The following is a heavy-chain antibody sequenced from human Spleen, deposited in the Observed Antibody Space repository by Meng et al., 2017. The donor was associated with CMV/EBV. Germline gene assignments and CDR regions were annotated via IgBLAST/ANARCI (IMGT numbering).Heavy chain of an antibody. CDR1: VTSVSSNSAA. Sequence: PSVLDRAKPAHTLASPCAISVTSVSSNSAAWNWFRQSPSRGLEGLGRTYYRSKWYNDYAVSVKSRITINPDTSKNQFSLQLNSVTPEDTAVYYCARSGGIAASGWFDPWGQGTLVTVSS. CDR2: TYYRSKWYN. CDR3: ARSGGIAASGWFDP. V-gene: IGHV6-1*01. J-gene: IGHJ5*02. D-gene: IGHD6-13*01.